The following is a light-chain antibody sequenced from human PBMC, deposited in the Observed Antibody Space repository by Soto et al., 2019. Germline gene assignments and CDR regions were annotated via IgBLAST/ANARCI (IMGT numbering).Light chain of an antibody. V-gene: IGKV1-5*01. CDR1: QTISTL. CDR2: DAS. J-gene: IGKJ2*01. Sequence: IQMTQSPSTLSAPVGDRVTITCQASQTISTLLAWFQHKPGKAPNLLIYDASNLESGVPSRFSGSGSGTESPHTSSSLQSDDSATYFCQQYSHLVTFGQGTKLEIK. CDR3: QQYSHLVT.